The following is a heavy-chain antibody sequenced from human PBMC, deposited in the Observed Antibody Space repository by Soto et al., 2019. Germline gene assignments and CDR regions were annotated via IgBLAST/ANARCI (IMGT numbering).Heavy chain of an antibody. Sequence: PGGSLRLSCAASGFTFSTYAMNWVRQAPGKGLECVSAISNTGGSTFYAESVRGRFTISRDNSINTLYLQMTRLRTEDTAVYYCAHPRGYGVFDAVDIWGQGTMVTVSS. CDR1: GFTFSTYA. CDR3: AHPRGYGVFDAVDI. V-gene: IGHV3-23*01. D-gene: IGHD4-17*01. J-gene: IGHJ3*02. CDR2: ISNTGGST.